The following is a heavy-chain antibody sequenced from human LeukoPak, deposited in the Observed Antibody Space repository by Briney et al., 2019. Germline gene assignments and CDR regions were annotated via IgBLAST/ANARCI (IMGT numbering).Heavy chain of an antibody. CDR1: GFTFTSDG. Sequence: PGGSLRLSCAASGFTFTSDGMSWVRQAPGEGLEWVSYISSSGSTIYYADSVKGRFTISRDNAKNSLYLQMNSLRAEDTAVYYCARGYCSGGSCYYYFDYWGQGTLVTVSP. V-gene: IGHV3-48*03. D-gene: IGHD2-15*01. CDR3: ARGYCSGGSCYYYFDY. CDR2: ISSSGSTI. J-gene: IGHJ4*02.